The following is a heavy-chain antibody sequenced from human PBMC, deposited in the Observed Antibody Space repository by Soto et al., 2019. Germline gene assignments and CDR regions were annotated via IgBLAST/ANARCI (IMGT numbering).Heavy chain of an antibody. J-gene: IGHJ6*02. V-gene: IGHV3-23*01. D-gene: IGHD3-10*01. CDR1: GLTFSSYA. CDR2: VSAGGDMT. CDR3: ARGDRGGSGSPASYYYSGLDV. Sequence: DVQVLESGGDLVQPGGSLRLSCAASGLTFSSYAMSWVRQAPGKGLEWVSSVSAGGDMTYYSDSVKGRFTISRDNSNNALFLQMNSLRIEDTALYYCARGDRGGSGSPASYYYSGLDVWGQGTTVTVS.